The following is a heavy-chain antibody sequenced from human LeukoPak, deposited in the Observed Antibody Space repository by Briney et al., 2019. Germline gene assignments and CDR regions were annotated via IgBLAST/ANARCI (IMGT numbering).Heavy chain of an antibody. J-gene: IGHJ5*02. CDR1: GFTFSISA. V-gene: IGHV3-74*01. CDR2: INSDGSST. Sequence: PGGSLRLSCAASGFTFSISAMSWVRQAPGKGLVWVSRINSDGSSTSYADSVKGRFTISRDNAKNTLYLQMNSLRAEDTAVYYCAREQPFVVVTENWFDPWGQGTLVTVSS. D-gene: IGHD2-21*02. CDR3: AREQPFVVVTENWFDP.